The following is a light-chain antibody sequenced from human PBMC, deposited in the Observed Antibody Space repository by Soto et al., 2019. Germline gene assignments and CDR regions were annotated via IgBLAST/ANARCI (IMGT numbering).Light chain of an antibody. CDR2: GAS. Sequence: EIVLTHSPATLSSSPCERAALSSSASQSVSSNLAWYQQKPGQAPRLLIYGASTRATGIPARFSGSGSGTEFTLTISSLQSEDFAVYYCQQYNNWPRITFGQGTRLEIK. CDR3: QQYNNWPRIT. CDR1: QSVSSN. J-gene: IGKJ5*01. V-gene: IGKV3-15*01.